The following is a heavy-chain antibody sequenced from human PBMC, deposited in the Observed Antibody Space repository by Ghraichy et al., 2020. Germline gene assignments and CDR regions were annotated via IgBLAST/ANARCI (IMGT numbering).Heavy chain of an antibody. V-gene: IGHV4-34*01. Sequence: SQTLSLTCAVYGGSFSGYYWSWIRQPPGKGLEWIGEINHSGSTNYNPSLKSRVTISVDTSKNQFSLKLSSVTAADTAVYYCARKFAVSYYYDSSGSKGYFDYWGQGTLVTVSS. J-gene: IGHJ4*02. D-gene: IGHD3-22*01. CDR1: GGSFSGYY. CDR3: ARKFAVSYYYDSSGSKGYFDY. CDR2: INHSGST.